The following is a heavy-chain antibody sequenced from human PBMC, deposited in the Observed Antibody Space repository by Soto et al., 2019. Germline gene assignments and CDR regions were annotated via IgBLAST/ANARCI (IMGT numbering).Heavy chain of an antibody. CDR3: ARVEGIAAAGTATRFDY. Sequence: PGGSLRLSCAASGFTFSSYWMHWVRQAPGKGLVWVSRINSDGSSTSYADSVKGRFTISRDNAKNTLYLQMNSLRAADTAVYYCARVEGIAAAGTATRFDYWGQGTLVTVSS. J-gene: IGHJ4*02. V-gene: IGHV3-74*01. CDR1: GFTFSSYW. CDR2: INSDGSST. D-gene: IGHD6-13*01.